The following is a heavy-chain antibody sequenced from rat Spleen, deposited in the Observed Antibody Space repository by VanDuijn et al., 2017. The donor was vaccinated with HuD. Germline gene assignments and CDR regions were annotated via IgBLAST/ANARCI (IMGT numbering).Heavy chain of an antibody. D-gene: IGHD4-3*01. Sequence: QVQLKESGPGLVQPSQTLSLTCTVSGFSLISNSVHWVRQPPGKGLEWIGGIWGDGSTKYNSALKSRLSISRDTSKSQVFLKMNSLQTEDIATYYCARGFGFYTGDYFDYWGQGVMVTVSS. V-gene: IGHV2-1*01. CDR2: IWGDGST. J-gene: IGHJ2*01. CDR3: ARGFGFYTGDYFDY. CDR1: GFSLISNS.